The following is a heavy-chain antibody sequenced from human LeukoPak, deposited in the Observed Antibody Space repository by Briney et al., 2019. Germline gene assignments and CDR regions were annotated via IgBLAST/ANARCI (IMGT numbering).Heavy chain of an antibody. D-gene: IGHD2-15*01. V-gene: IGHV3-53*01. CDR2: IYSGGNI. CDR3: ASRHCSGGGCYFAGADPFDY. CDR1: GFTVSSTY. J-gene: IGHJ4*02. Sequence: SGGSLRLSCAASGFTVSSTYMSWVRQAPGKGLEWVSVIYSGGNIYYMDSVKGRFTISRDTSKNTLYLQMNSLRAEDTAVYYCASRHCSGGGCYFAGADPFDYWGQGILVTVSS.